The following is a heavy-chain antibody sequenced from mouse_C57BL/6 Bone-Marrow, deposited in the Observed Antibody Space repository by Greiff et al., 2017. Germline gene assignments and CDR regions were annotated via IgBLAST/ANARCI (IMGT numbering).Heavy chain of an antibody. CDR1: GFTFSDYG. V-gene: IGHV5-17*01. CDR2: ISSGSSTL. J-gene: IGHJ3*01. CDR3: ARGGVTTEAWFAY. Sequence: EVKVVESGGGLVKPGGSLKLSCAASGFTFSDYGMHWVRQAPEKGLEWVAYISSGSSTLYYADTVKGRFTISRDNAKNTLFLQMTSLRSEDTAMYYCARGGVTTEAWFAYWGQGTLVTVSA. D-gene: IGHD2-2*01.